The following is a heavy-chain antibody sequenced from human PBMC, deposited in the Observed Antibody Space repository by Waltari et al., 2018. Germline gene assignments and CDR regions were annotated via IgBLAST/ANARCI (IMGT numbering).Heavy chain of an antibody. D-gene: IGHD6-13*01. CDR1: GFTFRSYW. Sequence: EVQLVESGGGLVQPGGSLRLSCAAPGFTFRSYWMSWVRQAPGKGLEWVANIKQDGSEKYYVDSVNGRFTISRDNAKNSLYLQMNSLRAEDTAVYYCASSWYWYFDLWGRGTLVTVSS. CDR3: ASSWYWYFDL. V-gene: IGHV3-7*01. CDR2: IKQDGSEK. J-gene: IGHJ2*01.